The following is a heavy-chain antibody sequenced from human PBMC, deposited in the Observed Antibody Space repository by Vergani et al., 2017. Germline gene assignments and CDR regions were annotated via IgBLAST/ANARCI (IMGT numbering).Heavy chain of an antibody. Sequence: QVQLVQSGSELKKPGASVKVSCKASGYTFTSYAMNWVRQAPGQGLGWMGWINTNTGNPTYAQGFTGRFVFSLDTSVSTAYLQICSLKAEDTAVYYCARDRGGCTNGVCLYYYYYMDVWGKGTTVTVSS. CDR2: INTNTGNP. D-gene: IGHD2-8*01. CDR3: ARDRGGCTNGVCLYYYYYMDV. J-gene: IGHJ6*03. CDR1: GYTFTSYA. V-gene: IGHV7-4-1*01.